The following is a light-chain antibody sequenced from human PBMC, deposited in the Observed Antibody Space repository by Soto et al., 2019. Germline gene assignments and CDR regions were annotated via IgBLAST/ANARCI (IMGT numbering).Light chain of an antibody. Sequence: EIVLTQSAGNLSLSPGERTPVCCRASQSVSSSFLAWYQQKPGQAPSLLIFGASSRATGIPDRFSGSGSGTDFTLTISRREPEDFPVYYCQQYGSSPQTFGQGTKVDI. CDR1: QSVSSSF. CDR2: GAS. CDR3: QQYGSSPQT. J-gene: IGKJ1*01. V-gene: IGKV3-20*01.